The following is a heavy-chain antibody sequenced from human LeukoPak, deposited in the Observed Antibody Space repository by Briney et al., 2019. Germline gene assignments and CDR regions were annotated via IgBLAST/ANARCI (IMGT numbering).Heavy chain of an antibody. CDR3: ARGSYSGYGVDY. Sequence: GGSLRLSCAASGFTFSDRYMDWVRQAPGKGLEWVGRIRNKANSHTPEYAASVKGRFTVSGDDSENSLYVQMNSLKTEDTAVYYCARGSYSGYGVDYWGQGTLVTVSS. CDR2: IRNKANSHTP. D-gene: IGHD5-12*01. J-gene: IGHJ4*02. V-gene: IGHV3-72*01. CDR1: GFTFSDRY.